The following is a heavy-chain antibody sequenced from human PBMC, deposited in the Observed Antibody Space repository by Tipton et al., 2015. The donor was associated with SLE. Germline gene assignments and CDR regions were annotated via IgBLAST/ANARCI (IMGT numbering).Heavy chain of an antibody. D-gene: IGHD1-14*01. CDR2: IHVTGTS. Sequence: TLSLTCAVSGDSVSNEFYSWGWVRQPAGKGLEWIGRIHVTGTSTYNPSLKSRVTLSLDTSKNQFSLNLKSVTAADTAVYYCATPGAGTELALHYWGPGTLVAVSS. CDR1: GDSVSNEFYS. J-gene: IGHJ4*01. CDR3: ATPGAGTELALHY. V-gene: IGHV4-61*02.